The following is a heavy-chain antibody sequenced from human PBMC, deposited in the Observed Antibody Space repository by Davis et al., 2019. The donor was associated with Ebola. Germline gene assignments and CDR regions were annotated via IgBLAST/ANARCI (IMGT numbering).Heavy chain of an antibody. CDR2: IYYSGST. Sequence: SETLSLTCTVSGGSISSYYWSWIRQPPGKGLEWIGYIYYSGSTNYNPSLKSRVTISVDTSKNQFSLKLSSVTAADTAVYYCARHAPGDPMVTSDWGQGTLVTVPS. J-gene: IGHJ4*02. CDR3: ARHAPGDPMVTSD. CDR1: GGSISSYY. D-gene: IGHD5-18*01. V-gene: IGHV4-59*08.